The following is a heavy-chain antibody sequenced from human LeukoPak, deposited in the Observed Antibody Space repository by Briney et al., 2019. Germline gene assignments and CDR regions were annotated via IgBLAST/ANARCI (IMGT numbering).Heavy chain of an antibody. D-gene: IGHD4/OR15-4a*01. V-gene: IGHV1-69*05. J-gene: IGHJ5*02. Sequence: ASVKVSCKASGGTFSSYAISWVRQAPGQGLEWMGRIIPIFGTANYAQKFQGRVSITTDESTSTAYVELSSLRSEDTAVYYCARDGKDYGGNYRPNWFDPWGQGTLVTVSS. CDR3: ARDGKDYGGNYRPNWFDP. CDR1: GGTFSSYA. CDR2: IIPIFGTA.